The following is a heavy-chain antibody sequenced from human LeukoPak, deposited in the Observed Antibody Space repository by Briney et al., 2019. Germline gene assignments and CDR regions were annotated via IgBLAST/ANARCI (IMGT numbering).Heavy chain of an antibody. D-gene: IGHD3-22*01. J-gene: IGHJ4*02. CDR2: INPNSGGT. CDR1: GYTFTGYY. V-gene: IGHV1-2*06. CDR3: ASIGRLNYYDSRGYYPVDFDY. Sequence: GASVKVSCKASGYTFTGYYMHWVRQAPGQGLEWMGRINPNSGGTNYAQKFQGRVTMTRDTSISTAYMELSRLRSDDTAVYYCASIGRLNYYDSRGYYPVDFDYWGQGTLVTVSS.